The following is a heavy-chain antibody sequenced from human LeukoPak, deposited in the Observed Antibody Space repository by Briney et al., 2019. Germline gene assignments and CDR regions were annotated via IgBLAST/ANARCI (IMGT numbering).Heavy chain of an antibody. CDR1: GGSISSGSYY. Sequence: PSETLSLTCTVSGGSISSGSYYWSWIRQPAGKGLEWIGRIYTSGSTNYNPSRKLRVTISVDTSKNQFSLKLSSVTAADTAVYYCARDAYDSSGFLLHFDLWGRGTLVTVSS. CDR3: ARDAYDSSGFLLHFDL. J-gene: IGHJ2*01. CDR2: IYTSGST. V-gene: IGHV4-61*02. D-gene: IGHD3-22*01.